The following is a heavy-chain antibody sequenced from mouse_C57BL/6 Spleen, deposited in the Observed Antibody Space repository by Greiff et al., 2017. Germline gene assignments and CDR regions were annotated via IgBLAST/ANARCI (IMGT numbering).Heavy chain of an antibody. Sequence: QVQLKQSGAELVKPGASVKISCKASGYAFSSYWMNWVKQRPGKGLEWIGQIYPGDGDTNYNGKFKGKATLTADKSSSTAYMQLSSLTSEDSAVYCCARAAGSSPYHYAMDYGSQGTSVTVSS. V-gene: IGHV1-80*01. CDR3: ARAAGSSPYHYAMDY. J-gene: IGHJ4*01. D-gene: IGHD1-1*01. CDR2: IYPGDGDT. CDR1: GYAFSSYW.